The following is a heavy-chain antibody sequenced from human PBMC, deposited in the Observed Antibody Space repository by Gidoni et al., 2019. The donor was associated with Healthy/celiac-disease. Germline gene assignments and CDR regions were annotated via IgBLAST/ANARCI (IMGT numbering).Heavy chain of an antibody. Sequence: EVQLVESGGGFVQPGGSLRLSCAASGFTVSSNYMSWVRQAPGKGLEWVSVIYSGGSTYYADSVKGRFTISRDNSKNTLYLQMNSLRAEDTAVYYCTVGDYVWYFDLWGRGTLVTVSS. CDR1: GFTVSSNY. CDR2: IYSGGST. D-gene: IGHD4-17*01. J-gene: IGHJ2*01. V-gene: IGHV3-66*02. CDR3: TVGDYVWYFDL.